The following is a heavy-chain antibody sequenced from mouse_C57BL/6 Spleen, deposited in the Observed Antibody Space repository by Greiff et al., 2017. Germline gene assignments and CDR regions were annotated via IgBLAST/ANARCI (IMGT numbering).Heavy chain of an antibody. CDR2: INPSSGYT. CDR3: ARRSGSSYWYFDV. Sequence: QVHVKQSGAELAKPGASVKLSCKASGYTFTSYWMHWVKQRPGQGLEWIGYINPSSGYTKYNQKFKDKATLTADKSSSTAYMQLSSLTYEDSAVYYCARRSGSSYWYFDVWGTGTTVTVSS. D-gene: IGHD1-1*01. J-gene: IGHJ1*03. V-gene: IGHV1-7*01. CDR1: GYTFTSYW.